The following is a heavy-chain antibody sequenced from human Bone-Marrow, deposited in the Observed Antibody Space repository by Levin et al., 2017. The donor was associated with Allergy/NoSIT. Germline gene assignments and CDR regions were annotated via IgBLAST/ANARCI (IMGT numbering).Heavy chain of an antibody. Sequence: SVKVSCKASGGTFSSYAISWVRQAPGQGLEWMGGIIPIFGTANYAQKFQGRVTITADESTSTAYMELSSLRSEDTAVYYCARGAFDYYDSSGYYHHFDYWGQGTLVTVSS. CDR1: GGTFSSYA. CDR2: IIPIFGTA. J-gene: IGHJ4*02. CDR3: ARGAFDYYDSSGYYHHFDY. D-gene: IGHD3-22*01. V-gene: IGHV1-69*13.